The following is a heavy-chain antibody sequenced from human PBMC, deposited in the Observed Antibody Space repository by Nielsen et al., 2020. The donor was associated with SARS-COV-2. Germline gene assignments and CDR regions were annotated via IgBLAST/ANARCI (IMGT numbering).Heavy chain of an antibody. Sequence: GESLKISCAASGFTFSNAWMSWVRQAPGKGLEWVGRIKSKTDGGTIDYAAPVKGRFTISRDNSKNTLYLQMNSLRAEDTAVYYCARDMSSGYLDYWGQGTLVTVSS. CDR2: IKSKTDGGTI. J-gene: IGHJ4*02. D-gene: IGHD3-22*01. V-gene: IGHV3-15*01. CDR3: ARDMSSGYLDY. CDR1: GFTFSNAW.